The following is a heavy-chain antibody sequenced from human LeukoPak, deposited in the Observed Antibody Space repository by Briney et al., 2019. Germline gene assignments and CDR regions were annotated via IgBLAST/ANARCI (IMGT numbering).Heavy chain of an antibody. D-gene: IGHD2-2*02. CDR3: ARDQGIVVVPAAISY. CDR1: GYTFTDYY. J-gene: IGHJ4*02. V-gene: IGHV1-2*02. CDR2: INPNSGGT. Sequence: ASVKVSCKASGYTFTDYYMHWVGQAPGQGLEWMGWINPNSGGTNYAQKFQGRVTMTRDTSISTAYMELSRLRSDDTAVYYCARDQGIVVVPAAISYWGQGTLVTVSS.